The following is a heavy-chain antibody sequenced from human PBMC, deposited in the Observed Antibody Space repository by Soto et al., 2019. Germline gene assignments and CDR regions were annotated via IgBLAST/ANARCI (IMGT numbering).Heavy chain of an antibody. V-gene: IGHV4-30-4*01. CDR3: AREALSDYAGY. CDR2: IYYSGST. J-gene: IGHJ4*02. D-gene: IGHD5-12*01. CDR1: GGSISSGDYY. Sequence: QVQLQESGPGLVKPSQTLSLTCTVSGGSISSGDYYWSWIRQPPGKGLEWIGYIYYSGSTYYNPSLKGRVTISVAASQDQFSLKLSSVTAADTAVYYWAREALSDYAGYWGQGTLVTVSS.